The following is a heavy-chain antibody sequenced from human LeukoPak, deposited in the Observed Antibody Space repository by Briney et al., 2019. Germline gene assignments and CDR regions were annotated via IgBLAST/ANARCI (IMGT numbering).Heavy chain of an antibody. D-gene: IGHD6-6*01. Sequence: GGSLRLSCAASGFTFSSYAMHWVRQAPGKGLEWVAVISYDGSNKYYADSVKGRFTISRDNSKNTLYLQMNSLRAEDTAVYYCAKLPYSSSRPESDYWGQGTLVTVSS. CDR2: ISYDGSNK. J-gene: IGHJ4*02. CDR3: AKLPYSSSRPESDY. V-gene: IGHV3-30*18. CDR1: GFTFSSYA.